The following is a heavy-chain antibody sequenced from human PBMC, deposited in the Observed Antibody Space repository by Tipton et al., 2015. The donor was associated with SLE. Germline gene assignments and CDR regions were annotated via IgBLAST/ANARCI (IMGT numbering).Heavy chain of an antibody. D-gene: IGHD3-10*01. CDR1: GFTFSNYG. CDR3: AKDGPRYYNYDYYFDL. CDR2: IWYDGSNK. J-gene: IGHJ2*01. Sequence: LSLTCAASGFTFSNYGMHWVRQAPGKGLEWVAVIWYDGSNKDYADSVKGRFTISRDNSKNTLYLQMNNLRAGDTAVYYCAKDGPRYYNYDYYFDLWGRGTLVTVSS. V-gene: IGHV3-33*06.